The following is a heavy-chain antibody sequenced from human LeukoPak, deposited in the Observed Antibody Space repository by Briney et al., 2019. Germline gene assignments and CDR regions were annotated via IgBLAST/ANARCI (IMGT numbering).Heavy chain of an antibody. V-gene: IGHV1-18*01. CDR3: ARDVTGTKFYYYYYYMDV. CDR1: GYTFTSFG. D-gene: IGHD1-7*01. J-gene: IGHJ6*03. CDR2: ISPYNGNT. Sequence: ASVKVSCKASGYTFTSFGISWVRQAPGQGLEWMGWISPYNGNTNYPQKVQGRITVTTDTSTSTAYMELRSLRSDDTAVYYCARDVTGTKFYYYYYYMDVWGKGTTVTVSS.